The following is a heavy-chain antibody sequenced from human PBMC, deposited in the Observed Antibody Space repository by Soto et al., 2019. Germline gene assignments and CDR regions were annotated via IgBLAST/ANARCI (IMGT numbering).Heavy chain of an antibody. V-gene: IGHV4-34*01. J-gene: IGHJ4*02. D-gene: IGHD6-13*01. CDR1: GGSFSGYY. CDR3: ARGGVWQQLVNFDY. Sequence: SETLSLTCAVYGGSFSGYYWSWIRQPPGKGLEWIGEINHSGSTNYNPSLKSRVTISVDTSKNQFSLKLSSVTAADTAVYYCARGGVWQQLVNFDYWGQGTMVTVYS. CDR2: INHSGST.